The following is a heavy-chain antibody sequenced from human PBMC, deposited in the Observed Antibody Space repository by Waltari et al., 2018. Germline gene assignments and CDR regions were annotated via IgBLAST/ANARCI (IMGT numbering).Heavy chain of an antibody. CDR1: GVSITSNRHY. Sequence: QLQLQESGPRLVRPSETLSLICRVSGVSITSNRHYWAWIRQSPGQGLEWIGTVSYSGTTYISTCLKSRVSVSRDTSKNQVSLILGSVTAADMAVYYCATYIGASVGTAAFDVWGQGTMVTVSS. D-gene: IGHD5-12*01. CDR3: ATYIGASVGTAAFDV. J-gene: IGHJ3*01. V-gene: IGHV4-39*01. CDR2: VSYSGTT.